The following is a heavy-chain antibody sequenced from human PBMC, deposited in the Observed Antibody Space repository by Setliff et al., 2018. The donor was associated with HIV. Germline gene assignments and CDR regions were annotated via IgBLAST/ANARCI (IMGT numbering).Heavy chain of an antibody. D-gene: IGHD4-17*01. CDR1: GGSISGYY. Sequence: PSETLSLTCTVSGGSISGYYWSWVRQPPEKRLELIGFIHYSGSSDYNPSLKSRITISVDMSRNQFSLKLSSVTAADTAIYYCARRIYGNNPYFDYWSQGTLVTVSS. CDR3: ARRIYGNNPYFDY. CDR2: IHYSGSS. J-gene: IGHJ4*02. V-gene: IGHV4-59*08.